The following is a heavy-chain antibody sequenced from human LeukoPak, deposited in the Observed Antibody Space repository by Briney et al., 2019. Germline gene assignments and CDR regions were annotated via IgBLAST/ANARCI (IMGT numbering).Heavy chain of an antibody. Sequence: GGSLRLSCTVSGFTVSSNSMSWVRQAPGKGLEWVSFIYSAANTHYSDSVKGRFTISIDNAKNSLYLQMNSLRAEDTAVYYCARADYDYVWGSYRQYYFDYWGQGTLVTVSS. CDR1: GFTVSSNS. CDR2: IYSAANT. D-gene: IGHD3-16*02. V-gene: IGHV3-53*01. J-gene: IGHJ4*02. CDR3: ARADYDYVWGSYRQYYFDY.